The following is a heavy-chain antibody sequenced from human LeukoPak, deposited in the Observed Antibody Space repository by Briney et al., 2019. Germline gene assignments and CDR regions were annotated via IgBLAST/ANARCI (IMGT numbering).Heavy chain of an antibody. D-gene: IGHD3-10*01. J-gene: IGHJ4*02. CDR2: IYPGDSDT. CDR3: ARQSYYGSGGIDY. CDR1: GYSFTSYW. V-gene: IGHV5-51*01. Sequence: GESLKISCKGSGYSFTSYWIAWVRQMPGKGLEWMGIIYPGDSDTRYSPSFQGQVTISADKSISTAYLQWSSLRASDTAMYYCARQSYYGSGGIDYWGQGTLVTVSS.